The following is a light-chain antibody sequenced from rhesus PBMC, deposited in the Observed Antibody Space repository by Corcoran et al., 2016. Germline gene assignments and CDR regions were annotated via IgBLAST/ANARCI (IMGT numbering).Light chain of an antibody. Sequence: DIQLTQSPSSLSASVGDRVTITCRASQGISSYLAWYQQKSGKAPKLLIYDASNLQSGVPSRFSGSGAGTACTLTISSLQPEDFATYYCQQRNSYPFTFGPGTKLDIK. J-gene: IGKJ3*01. CDR3: QQRNSYPFT. V-gene: IGKV1-38*01. CDR1: QGISSY. CDR2: DAS.